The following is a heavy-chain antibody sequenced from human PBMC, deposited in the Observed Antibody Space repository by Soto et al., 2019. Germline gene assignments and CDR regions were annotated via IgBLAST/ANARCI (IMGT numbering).Heavy chain of an antibody. CDR3: AKEYPGRTGTTVDDYYCGMDV. Sequence: PGGSLRLSCAASGFTFRSYGMHWVRQAPGKGLEWVAVISYDGSNKYYADSVKGRFTISRDNSKNTLYLQMNSLRAEDTAVYYCAKEYPGRTGTTVDDYYCGMDVWGQGTTVTVSS. CDR1: GFTFRSYG. D-gene: IGHD1-7*01. J-gene: IGHJ6*02. V-gene: IGHV3-30*18. CDR2: ISYDGSNK.